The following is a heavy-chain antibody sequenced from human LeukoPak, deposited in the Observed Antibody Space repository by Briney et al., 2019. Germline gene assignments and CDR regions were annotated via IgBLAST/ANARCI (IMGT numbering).Heavy chain of an antibody. Sequence: PGGSLRLSCAASGFTFSSYSMNWVRQAPGKGLEWVSSISSSSSYIYYADSVKGRFTISRDNAKNSLYLQMNSLRAEDTAVYYCARGGSRDGYNRPVDYWGQGTLVTVSS. V-gene: IGHV3-21*01. CDR3: ARGGSRDGYNRPVDY. CDR1: GFTFSSYS. CDR2: ISSSSSYI. D-gene: IGHD5-24*01. J-gene: IGHJ4*02.